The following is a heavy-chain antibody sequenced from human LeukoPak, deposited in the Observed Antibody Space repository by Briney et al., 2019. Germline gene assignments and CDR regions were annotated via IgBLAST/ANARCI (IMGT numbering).Heavy chain of an antibody. CDR1: GASISSYY. V-gene: IGHV4-59*01. J-gene: IGHJ5*02. D-gene: IGHD3-22*01. CDR2: IYYSGCT. CDR3: ARHRYYYDSSGYYYQP. Sequence: PSETLSLTCTVSGASISSYYWSWIRQPPGKGLEWIGYIYYSGCTNYNPSLKSRVTISVDTSKNQFSLRLSSVTAADTAVYYCARHRYYYDSSGYYYQPWGQGTLVTVSS.